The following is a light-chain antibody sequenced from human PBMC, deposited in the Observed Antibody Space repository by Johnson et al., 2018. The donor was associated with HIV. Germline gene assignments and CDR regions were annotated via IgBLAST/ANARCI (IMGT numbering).Light chain of an antibody. CDR2: EKN. Sequence: QSVLTQPPSVSAAPGQKVTISCSGSSSNIGNNYVSWYQQLPGTAPKLLIYEKNKRPSGIPDRFSASKSGTSATLDITVLQTGDAAAYYCGTWDSSLSACYVVGTGTKVTVL. CDR3: GTWDSSLSACYV. J-gene: IGLJ1*01. V-gene: IGLV1-51*02. CDR1: SSNIGNNY.